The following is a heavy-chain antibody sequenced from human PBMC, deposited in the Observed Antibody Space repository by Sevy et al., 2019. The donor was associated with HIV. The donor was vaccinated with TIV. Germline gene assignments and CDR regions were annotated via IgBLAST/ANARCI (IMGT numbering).Heavy chain of an antibody. D-gene: IGHD3-10*01. V-gene: IGHV3-30*03. J-gene: IGHJ4*02. CDR2: ISHNGKNK. CDR3: ARESVPYSSGGYTFDY. CDR1: GFTFSSYG. Sequence: GGSLRLSCAASGFTFSSYGIHWVRQAPGKGLEWVAVISHNGKNKYHVESVKGRLTISRDNSKNTLYLQMNSLRVEDTATYYCARESVPYSSGGYTFDYWGQGTLVTVSS.